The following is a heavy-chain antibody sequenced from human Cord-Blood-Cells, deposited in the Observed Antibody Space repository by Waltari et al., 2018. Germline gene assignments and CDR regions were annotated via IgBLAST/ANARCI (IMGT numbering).Heavy chain of an antibody. CDR3: ARHPWYFDL. V-gene: IGHV4-39*07. CDR1: GGSISSSSYS. J-gene: IGHJ2*01. Sequence: QLQLQESGPGLVKPSETLSRTCTVSGGSISSSSYSWGGIRQPPGKGLEWIGSIYYSGSTYYNPSLKSRVTISVDTSKNQFSLKLSSVTAADTAVYYCARHPWYFDLWGRGTLVTVSS. CDR2: IYYSGST.